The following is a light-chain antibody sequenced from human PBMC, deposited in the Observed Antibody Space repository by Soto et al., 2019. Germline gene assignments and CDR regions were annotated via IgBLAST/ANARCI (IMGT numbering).Light chain of an antibody. CDR1: QTISSW. J-gene: IGKJ1*01. CDR2: KAS. CDR3: QHYSRYSGA. V-gene: IGKV1-5*03. Sequence: HMTSCPSTLYRTVCDKVTITYRASQTISSWLAWYQQKPGKAPKLLIYKASTIKSGVPSRFSGSGSGTEFTLTISSLQPDDFATYYCQHYSRYSGAFGQGTKV.